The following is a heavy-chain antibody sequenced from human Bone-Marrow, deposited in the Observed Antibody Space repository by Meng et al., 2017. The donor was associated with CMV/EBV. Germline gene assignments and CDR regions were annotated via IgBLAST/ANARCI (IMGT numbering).Heavy chain of an antibody. CDR1: GFTFSSYA. V-gene: IGHV3-30-3*01. J-gene: IGHJ6*02. D-gene: IGHD2-2*01. CDR2: ISYDGSNK. CDR3: AKDLGGGIVVKPGATGYYYGMDV. Sequence: GGSLRLSCAASGFTFSSYAMHWVRQAPGKGLEWVAVISYDGSNKYYADSVKGRFTISRDNAKNSLYLQMNSLRAEDTAVYYCAKDLGGGIVVKPGATGYYYGMDVWGQGTTVTVSS.